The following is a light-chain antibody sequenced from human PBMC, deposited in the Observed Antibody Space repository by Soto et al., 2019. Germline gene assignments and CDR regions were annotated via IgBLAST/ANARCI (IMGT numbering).Light chain of an antibody. CDR3: QRYDSLRT. CDR2: DAS. Sequence: EIVLTPSPGTLSVSPGEEATPSCRASQSVSGSFLAWYQQKPGQAPRLLIYDASNRATGIPARFSGGGSGTDFTLTISSLEPEDFAMYYCQRYDSLRTFGQGTKVDIK. CDR1: QSVSGSF. V-gene: IGKV3-20*01. J-gene: IGKJ1*01.